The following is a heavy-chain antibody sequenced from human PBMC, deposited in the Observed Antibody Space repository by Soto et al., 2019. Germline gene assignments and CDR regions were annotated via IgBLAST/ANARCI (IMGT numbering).Heavy chain of an antibody. Sequence: QVQLVQSGAEVKKPGSSVKVSCKASGGTFSRYAISWVRQAPGQGLEWMGGIIPIFGTANYAQKFQGRVTITADDSTSTAYMELSSLRSEDTAVYYCARDGGTAMVKAPAVWNYYYYYGMDVWGQGTTVTVSS. CDR3: ARDGGTAMVKAPAVWNYYYYYGMDV. J-gene: IGHJ6*02. D-gene: IGHD5-18*01. CDR2: IIPIFGTA. V-gene: IGHV1-69*01. CDR1: GGTFSRYA.